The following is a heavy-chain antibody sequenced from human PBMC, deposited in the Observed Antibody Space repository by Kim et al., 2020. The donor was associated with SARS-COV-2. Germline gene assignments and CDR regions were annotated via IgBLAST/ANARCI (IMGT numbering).Heavy chain of an antibody. D-gene: IGHD3-10*01. Sequence: KSRVTISVDTSKNQFSLKLSSVTAADTAVYYCARGRRYYGSGSYPWGFDPWGQGTLVTVSS. CDR3: ARGRRYYGSGSYPWGFDP. V-gene: IGHV4-34*01. J-gene: IGHJ5*02.